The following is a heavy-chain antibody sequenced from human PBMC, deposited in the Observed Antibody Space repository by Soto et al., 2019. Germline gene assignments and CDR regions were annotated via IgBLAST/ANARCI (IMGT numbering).Heavy chain of an antibody. D-gene: IGHD5-12*01. J-gene: IGHJ6*02. CDR1: GYTFTSYG. CDR3: ARVRWLQPTRNYYYYYGMDV. V-gene: IGHV1-18*04. Sequence: ASVKVSCKASGYTFTSYGISWVRQAPGQGLEWMGWISAYNGNTNYAQKLQGRVTMTTDTSTSTAYMGLRSLRSDDTAVYYCARVRWLQPTRNYYYYYGMDVWGQGTTVTVSS. CDR2: ISAYNGNT.